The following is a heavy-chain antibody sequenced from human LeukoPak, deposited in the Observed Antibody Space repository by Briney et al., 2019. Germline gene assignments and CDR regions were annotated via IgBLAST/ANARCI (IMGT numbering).Heavy chain of an antibody. Sequence: GGSLRLSCAASGLTFNRYNMNWVRRAPGKGLEWVSSISTSSSYIYYADSVRGRFTISRDNAKNSLYLQMNSLRAEDTAVYSCARGADGVSSNSRGWFDPWGQGTLVTVSS. D-gene: IGHD2-15*01. J-gene: IGHJ5*02. CDR1: GLTFNRYN. V-gene: IGHV3-21*01. CDR2: ISTSSSYI. CDR3: ARGADGVSSNSRGWFDP.